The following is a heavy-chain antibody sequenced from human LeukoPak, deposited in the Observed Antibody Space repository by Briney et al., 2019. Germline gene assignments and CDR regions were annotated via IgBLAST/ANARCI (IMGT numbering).Heavy chain of an antibody. CDR1: GFRFSVYY. V-gene: IGHV3-11*05. J-gene: IGHJ3*02. CDR2: FDRGRDGK. D-gene: IGHD2-15*01. Sequence: PGGSLRLSCAGSGFRFSVYYMAWIRQTPGKGLQRVSFFDRGRDGKAHADSVQGRFTFSRDNDKNSLYLLLNSLTAEDTAVYYCAREVGSSRAFDIWGQGTMVTVSS. CDR3: AREVGSSRAFDI.